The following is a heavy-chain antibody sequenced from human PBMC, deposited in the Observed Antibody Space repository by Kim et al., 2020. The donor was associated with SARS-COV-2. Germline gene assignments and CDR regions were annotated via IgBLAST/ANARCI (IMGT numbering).Heavy chain of an antibody. CDR3: ARDDETGWYSVS. Sequence: YYADSGKSRFTISGDNAKNSLYLRMNSLRDEDTAVYYCARDDETGWYSVSWGQGTLVTVSS. J-gene: IGHJ5*02. D-gene: IGHD6-19*01. V-gene: IGHV3-48*02.